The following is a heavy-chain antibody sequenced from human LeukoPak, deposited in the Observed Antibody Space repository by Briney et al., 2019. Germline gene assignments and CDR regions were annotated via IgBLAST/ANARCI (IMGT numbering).Heavy chain of an antibody. CDR2: ISSSSSYM. CDR3: ARDILTGYGD. D-gene: IGHD3-9*01. CDR1: GFTFSSYE. V-gene: IGHV3-21*01. Sequence: GGSLRLSCAASGFTFSSYEMNWVRQAPGKGLEWVSSISSSSSYMYYADSVKGRFTISRDNAKNSLYLQMNSLRAEDTAVYYCARDILTGYGDWGQGTLVTVSS. J-gene: IGHJ4*02.